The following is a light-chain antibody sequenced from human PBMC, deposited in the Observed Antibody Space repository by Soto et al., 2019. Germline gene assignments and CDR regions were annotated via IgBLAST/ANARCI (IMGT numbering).Light chain of an antibody. CDR1: SSDIGTYDY. Sequence: SVLTQPPSASGSLGQSVTISCTGTSSDIGTYDYVSWYQQHPGRAPKLMIYEVNKRPSGVPDRFSGSKSGNTASLTVSGLQAEDEADYYCSSYAGSSNVFGTGTKVTVL. J-gene: IGLJ1*01. CDR2: EVN. V-gene: IGLV2-8*01. CDR3: SSYAGSSNV.